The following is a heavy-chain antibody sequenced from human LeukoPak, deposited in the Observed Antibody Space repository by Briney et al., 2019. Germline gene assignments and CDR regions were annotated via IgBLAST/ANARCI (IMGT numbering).Heavy chain of an antibody. V-gene: IGHV5-51*07. CDR3: ARQEYCSGGSCYTWFDP. CDR1: GYSFTNYW. Sequence: GESLKISCKGSGYSFTNYWIGWVHQMPGKGLEWMGIIYPADSDIRYSPSFQGQVTISADKSISTAYLQWGSLKASDTAMYYCARQEYCSGGSCYTWFDPWGQGTLVIVSS. CDR2: IYPADSDI. J-gene: IGHJ5*02. D-gene: IGHD2-15*01.